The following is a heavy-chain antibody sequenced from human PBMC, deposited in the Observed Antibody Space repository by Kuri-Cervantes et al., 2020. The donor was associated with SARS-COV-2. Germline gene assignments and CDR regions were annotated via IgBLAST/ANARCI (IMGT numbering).Heavy chain of an antibody. CDR2: IKQDGSEK. D-gene: IGHD2-21*01. CDR1: GFSFSSYG. J-gene: IGHJ3*01. Sequence: GESLKISCAASGFSFSSYGMSWVRQAPGKGLEWVANIKQDGSEKYYVDSVKGRFTISRDNAKNSLYLQMNSLRAEDTAVYYCAKIAHVVVIAGAFDLWGQGTMVTVSS. V-gene: IGHV3-7*03. CDR3: AKIAHVVVIAGAFDL.